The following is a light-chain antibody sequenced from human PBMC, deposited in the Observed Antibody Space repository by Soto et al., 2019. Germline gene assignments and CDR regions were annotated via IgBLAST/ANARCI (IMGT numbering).Light chain of an antibody. Sequence: QSVLTQPASVSGSPGRSITISCTGTSSDVGGYNYVSWSQQHPGKAPKLMIYEVSNRPSGVSNRFSGSKSGNTASLTISGLQAEDEADYYCSSYTTTNTYVFGTGTKVTVL. CDR2: EVS. V-gene: IGLV2-14*01. CDR3: SSYTTTNTYV. J-gene: IGLJ1*01. CDR1: SSDVGGYNY.